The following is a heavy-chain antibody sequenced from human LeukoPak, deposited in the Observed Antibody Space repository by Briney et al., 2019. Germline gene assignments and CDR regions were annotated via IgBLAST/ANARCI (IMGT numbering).Heavy chain of an antibody. CDR1: GYTFTSYD. CDR2: MNPNSGNT. Sequence: HRASVKVSCKASGYTFTSYDINWVRQATGQGLEWMGWMNPNSGNTGYAQKFQGRVTITRNTSISTAYMELRSLRSDDTAVYYCARDLSPNYDILTGWGNYWGQGTLVTVSS. J-gene: IGHJ4*02. V-gene: IGHV1-8*03. CDR3: ARDLSPNYDILTGWGNY. D-gene: IGHD3-9*01.